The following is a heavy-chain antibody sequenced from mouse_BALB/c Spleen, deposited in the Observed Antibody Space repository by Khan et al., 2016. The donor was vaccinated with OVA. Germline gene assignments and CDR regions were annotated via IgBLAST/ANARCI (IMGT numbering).Heavy chain of an antibody. Sequence: QVQLQQSGPELVKPGASVRISCKASGYTFTSYYIHWVKKRPGQGLEWIGWIYPGNVNTKYNEKFRGKATLTADESSGPAYMQFSSLTSEDSAVYFCARGGGFYDYPWFTYWGQGTLVTVSA. J-gene: IGHJ3*01. CDR2: IYPGNVNT. CDR1: GYTFTSYY. V-gene: IGHV1S56*01. CDR3: ARGGGFYDYPWFTY. D-gene: IGHD2-4*01.